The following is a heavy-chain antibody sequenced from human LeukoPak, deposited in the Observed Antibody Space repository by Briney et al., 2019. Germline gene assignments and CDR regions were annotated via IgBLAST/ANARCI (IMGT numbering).Heavy chain of an antibody. V-gene: IGHV3-9*01. D-gene: IGHD3-22*01. CDR2: ISWNSGSI. CDR3: ARDKLIDLYFYYMDV. J-gene: IGHJ6*03. CDR1: GFTFDDYA. Sequence: PGGSLRLSCAASGFTFDDYAMHWVRQAPGKGLEWVSGISWNSGSIGYADSVKGRFTISRDNAKNSLYLQMNSLRAEDTALYYCARDKLIDLYFYYMDVWGKGTTVTVSS.